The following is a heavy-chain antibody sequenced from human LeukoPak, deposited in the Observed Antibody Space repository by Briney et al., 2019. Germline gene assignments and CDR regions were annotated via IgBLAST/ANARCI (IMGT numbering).Heavy chain of an antibody. D-gene: IGHD1-26*01. CDR1: RGSISSSNYY. J-gene: IGHJ5*02. Sequence: SSETPSLICSVSRGSISSSNYYWGWIRQPPGKSLEWIGNIYYSGTTYYNPSLPSLKSRVTILVDTSKNQFSLRLRSVTAADTAVYYCARHSGGTYYVNFDPWGQGTLVTVSS. CDR3: ARHSGGTYYVNFDP. CDR2: IYYSGTT. V-gene: IGHV4-39*07.